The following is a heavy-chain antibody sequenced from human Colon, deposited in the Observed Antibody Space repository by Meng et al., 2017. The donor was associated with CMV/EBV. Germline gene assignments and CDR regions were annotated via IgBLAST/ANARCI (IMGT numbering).Heavy chain of an antibody. V-gene: IGHV6-1*01. CDR2: TYYRSKWYN. CDR3: ARNGGSYWDFDY. Sequence: SQTPSLTCAISGDRVSSNSAAWNWIRQSPSRGLEWLGRTYYRSKWYNDYAVSVKSRITINPDTSKNQFSLQLNSVTPADTAVYYCARNGGSYWDFDYWGQGTLVTVSS. CDR1: GDRVSSNSAA. J-gene: IGHJ4*02. D-gene: IGHD1-26*01.